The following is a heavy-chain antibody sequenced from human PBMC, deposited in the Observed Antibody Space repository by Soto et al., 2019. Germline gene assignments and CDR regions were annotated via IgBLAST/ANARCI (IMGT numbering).Heavy chain of an antibody. CDR2: ISSGSDFI. Sequence: DVQLVESGGGLVKPGGSLSLSCAASGFPFSTYTMNWVRQAPGKGLEWVSSISSGSDFIYYADSLKGRFTVSRDNAKNSLYLQMNSLRADDTALYYCTRDTVAGGLAPMDYWGQGTLVTVSS. CDR3: TRDTVAGGLAPMDY. CDR1: GFPFSTYT. J-gene: IGHJ4*02. D-gene: IGHD2-2*01. V-gene: IGHV3-21*01.